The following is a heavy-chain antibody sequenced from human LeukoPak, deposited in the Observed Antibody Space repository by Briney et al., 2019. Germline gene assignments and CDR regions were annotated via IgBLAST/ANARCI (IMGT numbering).Heavy chain of an antibody. D-gene: IGHD3-3*01. CDR2: IYHSGST. CDR3: ARTIFGVVTWFDP. CDR1: GGSFSGYY. J-gene: IGHJ5*02. Sequence: SETLSLTCAVYGGSFSGYYWSWIRQPPGKGLEWIGYIYHSGSTYYNPSLKSRVTISVDRSKNQFSLKLSSVTAADTAAYYCARTIFGVVTWFDPWGQGTLVTVSS. V-gene: IGHV4-34*01.